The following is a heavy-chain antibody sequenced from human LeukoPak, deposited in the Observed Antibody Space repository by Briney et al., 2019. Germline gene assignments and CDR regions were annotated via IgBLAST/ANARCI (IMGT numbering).Heavy chain of an antibody. V-gene: IGHV1-2*02. CDR1: GYTFTGYY. CDR3: ARFYGGNHYFDY. CDR2: INPNSGGT. Sequence: ASVKVSCKASGYTFTGYYMHWVRQAPGQGLEWMGWINPNSGGTDYAQKFQGRVTMTRDTSISTAYMELRSLRSDDTAVYYCARFYGGNHYFDYWGQGTLVTVSS. J-gene: IGHJ4*02. D-gene: IGHD4-23*01.